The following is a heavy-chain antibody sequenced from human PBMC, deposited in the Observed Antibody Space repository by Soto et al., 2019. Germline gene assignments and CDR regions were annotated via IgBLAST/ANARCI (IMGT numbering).Heavy chain of an antibody. CDR3: VRGGSANYYGLFES. D-gene: IGHD1-26*01. V-gene: IGHV3-74*03. Sequence: EVQLVESGGGLVQPGGSLRLSCAASGFTFSSYWMHWVRQVPGKGLVWVSRIKSDASTIMYADSVKGRFTISRDNAKNTLYVQVNSLRPEDTGVYYCVRGGSANYYGLFESWGQGTRVTVSS. J-gene: IGHJ4*02. CDR2: IKSDASTI. CDR1: GFTFSSYW.